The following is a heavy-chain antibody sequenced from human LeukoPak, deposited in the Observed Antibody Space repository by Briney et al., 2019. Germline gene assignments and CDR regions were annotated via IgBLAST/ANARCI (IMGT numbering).Heavy chain of an antibody. CDR2: ISGSGGST. CDR3: AKTSQYAYYFDY. J-gene: IGHJ4*02. Sequence: GGSLRLSCAASGFTFSTNAMSWVRQAPAKGLGLVSAISGSGGSTYYADSVKGRFTISRDNSKSTLYLQMNSLRAEDTAVYYCAKTSQYAYYFDYWGQGTLVTVSS. V-gene: IGHV3-23*01. CDR1: GFTFSTNA.